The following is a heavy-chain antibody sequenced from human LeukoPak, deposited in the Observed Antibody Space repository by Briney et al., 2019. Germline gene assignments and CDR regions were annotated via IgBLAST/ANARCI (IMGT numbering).Heavy chain of an antibody. CDR1: GFTFSSYG. D-gene: IGHD1-26*01. CDR2: ISYDGSNK. J-gene: IGHJ4*02. V-gene: IGHV3-30*18. CDR3: AKDLGMEWELPPGGFDY. Sequence: PGRSLRLSCAASGFTFSSYGVHWVRQAPGKGLEWVAVISYDGSNKYYADSVKGRFTISRDNSKNTLYLQMNSLRAEDTAVYYCAKDLGMEWELPPGGFDYWGQGTLVTVSS.